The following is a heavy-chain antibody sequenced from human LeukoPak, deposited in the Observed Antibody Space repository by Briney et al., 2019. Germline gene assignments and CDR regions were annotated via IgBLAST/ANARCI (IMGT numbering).Heavy chain of an antibody. CDR1: GFTFSSYW. CDR2: IKQDGSEK. CDR3: ARDGGSGDDYERSDY. V-gene: IGHV3-7*01. Sequence: GGSLRLSWAASGFTFSSYWMSWVRPAPGKGLEWVANIKQDGSEKYYVDSVKGRFTISRDNAKNSLYLQMNSLRAEDTAVYYCARDGGSGDDYERSDYWGQGTLVTVSS. J-gene: IGHJ4*02. D-gene: IGHD5-12*01.